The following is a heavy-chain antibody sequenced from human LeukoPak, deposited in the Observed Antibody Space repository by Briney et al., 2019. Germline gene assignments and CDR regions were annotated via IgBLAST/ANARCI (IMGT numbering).Heavy chain of an antibody. J-gene: IGHJ4*02. CDR3: ARHPFATPFDY. Sequence: SETLSLTCTVSGGSISDNYWSWIRQPPGKGLEWIGYAYSSGHTNYNSSLKSRVTMSLDTSMSQFSLRLSSVTAADTAVYFRARHPFATPFDYWGPGTLVTVSS. D-gene: IGHD2-15*01. CDR2: AYSSGHT. CDR1: GGSISDNY. V-gene: IGHV4-59*08.